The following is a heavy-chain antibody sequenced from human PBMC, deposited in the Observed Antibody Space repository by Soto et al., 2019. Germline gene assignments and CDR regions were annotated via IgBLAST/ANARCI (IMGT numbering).Heavy chain of an antibody. CDR3: AKTITTPAVSSYSRDSTGRGAVIDY. CDR2: VSYDGNNE. V-gene: IGHV3-30*18. D-gene: IGHD3-3*01. CDR1: GFTFSSYG. Sequence: QVQLVESGGGVVQSGRSLRLSCAASGFTFSSYGMHWVRQAPGKGLEWVAVVSYDGNNEYYADSVKDRFTISRDNSKNTLYLQMNSLRAEDTAMYYCAKTITTPAVSSYSRDSTGRGAVIDYWGQGTLVIVSS. J-gene: IGHJ4*02.